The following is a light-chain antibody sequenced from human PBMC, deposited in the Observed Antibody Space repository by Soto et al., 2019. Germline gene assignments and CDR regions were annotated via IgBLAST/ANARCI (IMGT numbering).Light chain of an antibody. J-gene: IGLJ3*02. Sequence: QAVVTQEPSFSVSPGGTVTLTCALSSGSVSTNNYPSWCQQTPGQPPRTLIFRTNTRSSVVPDRFSGSILGSKAALTITGAQADDESDYYCVLYMGRGIWVFGGGTKLTVL. V-gene: IGLV8-61*01. CDR3: VLYMGRGIWV. CDR1: SGSVSTNNY. CDR2: RTN.